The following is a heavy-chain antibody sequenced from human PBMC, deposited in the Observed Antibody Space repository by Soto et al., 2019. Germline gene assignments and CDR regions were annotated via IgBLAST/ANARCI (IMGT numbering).Heavy chain of an antibody. J-gene: IGHJ6*02. CDR3: ARPGFYYDSSGSSYYYYGMDV. CDR2: IYPGDSDT. CDR1: GYSFTSYW. Sequence: GESLKISCKGSGYSFTSYWIGWVRQMPGKGLEWIGIIYPGDSDTRYSPSFQGQVTISADKSISTVYLQWSSLKASDTAMYYCARPGFYYDSSGSSYYYYGMDVWGQGTTVTVSS. V-gene: IGHV5-51*01. D-gene: IGHD3-22*01.